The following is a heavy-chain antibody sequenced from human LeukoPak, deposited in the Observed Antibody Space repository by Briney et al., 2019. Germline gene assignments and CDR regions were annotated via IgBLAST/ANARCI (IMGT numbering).Heavy chain of an antibody. D-gene: IGHD6-13*01. V-gene: IGHV3-21*01. CDR2: ISSSSSYI. J-gene: IGHJ4*02. CDR1: GFTFSSYS. CDR3: ARLGTIAAAGSPDY. Sequence: PGGSLRLSCAASGFTFSSYSMNWVRQAPGKGLEWVSSISSSSSYIYYADSVKGRFTISRDNAKNSLYLQMNSLRAEDTAVYYCARLGTIAAAGSPDYWGQGTLVIVSS.